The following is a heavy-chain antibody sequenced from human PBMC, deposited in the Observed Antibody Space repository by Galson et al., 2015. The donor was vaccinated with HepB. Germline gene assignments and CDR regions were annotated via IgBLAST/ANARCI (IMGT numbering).Heavy chain of an antibody. D-gene: IGHD5-18*01. V-gene: IGHV1-2*06. CDR3: ARSRYRIWGAGYNYYYGMDV. CDR2: MNPNSGDT. Sequence: SVKVSCKASGYAFTGHYMHWVRQAPGQGLEWMGRMNPNSGDTDYAQKFRGRVTMTRDSINTAYMELRRLRSDDTAVYYCARSRYRIWGAGYNYYYGMDVWGQGTTVTVSS. J-gene: IGHJ6*02. CDR1: GYAFTGHY.